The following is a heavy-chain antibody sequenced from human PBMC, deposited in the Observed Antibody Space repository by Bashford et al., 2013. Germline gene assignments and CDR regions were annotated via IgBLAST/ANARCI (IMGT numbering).Heavy chain of an antibody. CDR3: ARAWVGYSSSSHYYYGMDV. V-gene: IGHV1-18*01. Sequence: ASVKVSCKASGYAFTSHGMSWVRQAPGQGLEWMGWINTYHGNTNYAQKFQGRVTMTTDTSTSTAYMELGSLRSDDTAVYYCARAWVGYSSSSHYYYGMDVWGQGTTVTVSS. J-gene: IGHJ6*02. D-gene: IGHD6-6*01. CDR1: GYAFTSHG. CDR2: INTYHGNT.